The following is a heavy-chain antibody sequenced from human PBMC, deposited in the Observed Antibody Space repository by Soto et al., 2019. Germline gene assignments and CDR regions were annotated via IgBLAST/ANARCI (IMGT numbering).Heavy chain of an antibody. D-gene: IGHD6-13*01. J-gene: IGHJ3*02. CDR2: INHSGST. V-gene: IGHV4-34*01. CDR3: ARVLKYASSSDDPTRDAFDI. Sequence: QVQLQQWGAGLLKPSETLSLTCAVYGGSFSGYYWSWIRQPPGKGLEWIGEINHSGSTNYNPSLKSRVTISVDTSKNQFALKLSSVTAADTAVYYCARVLKYASSSDDPTRDAFDIWGQGTMVTVSS. CDR1: GGSFSGYY.